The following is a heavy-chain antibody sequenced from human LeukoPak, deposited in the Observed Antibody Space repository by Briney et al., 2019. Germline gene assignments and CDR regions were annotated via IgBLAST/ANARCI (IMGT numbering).Heavy chain of an antibody. V-gene: IGHV3-23*01. Sequence: GGSLRLSCAASGFTFSSYAMSWDRQAPGKGLEWVSAISGSGGSTYYADSVKGRFTISRDNSKNTLYLQMNSLRAEDTAVYYCAKERYYYDSSGYYYGDYWGQGTLVTVSS. CDR2: ISGSGGST. CDR3: AKERYYYDSSGYYYGDY. D-gene: IGHD3-22*01. J-gene: IGHJ4*02. CDR1: GFTFSSYA.